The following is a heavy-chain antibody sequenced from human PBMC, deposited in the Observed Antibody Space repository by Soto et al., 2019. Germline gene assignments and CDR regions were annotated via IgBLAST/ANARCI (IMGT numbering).Heavy chain of an antibody. J-gene: IGHJ3*02. CDR1: GYTIRNGYY. CDR2: IFHGGRA. D-gene: IGHD1-26*01. V-gene: IGHV4-38-2*01. Sequence: SETLSLTCVVSGYTIRNGYYWGWIRQSPGKGLEWIGSIFHGGRAYYNPSLKSRVTLSADTSNNQFSLTLSSVTAADTAVYYCARGGGGSYRHAFDIWGQGTVVTVSS. CDR3: ARGGGGSYRHAFDI.